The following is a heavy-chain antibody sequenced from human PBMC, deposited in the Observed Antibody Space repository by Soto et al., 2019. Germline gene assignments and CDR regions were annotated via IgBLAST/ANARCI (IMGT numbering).Heavy chain of an antibody. CDR3: ARLGLGIVGATDFDY. V-gene: IGHV1-69*13. Sequence: AASVKVSCKASGGTFSSYAISWVRQAPGQGLEWMGGIIPIFGTANYAQKFRGRVTITADESTSTAYMELSSLRSEDTAVYYCARLGLGIVGATDFDYWGQGTLVTVSS. J-gene: IGHJ4*02. D-gene: IGHD1-26*01. CDR1: GGTFSSYA. CDR2: IIPIFGTA.